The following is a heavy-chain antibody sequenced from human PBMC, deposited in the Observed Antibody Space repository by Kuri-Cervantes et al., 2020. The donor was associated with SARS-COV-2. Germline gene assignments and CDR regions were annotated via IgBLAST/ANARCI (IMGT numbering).Heavy chain of an antibody. CDR3: ARGRRSSSWYGYYYYGMDV. V-gene: IGHV4-34*01. CDR2: INHSGST. J-gene: IGHJ6*02. D-gene: IGHD6-13*01. CDR1: GGSFSGYY. Sequence: SETLSLTCAVYGGSFSGYYWSWIRQPPGKGLEWIGEINHSGSTNCNPSLKSRVTISVDTSKNQFSLKLSSVTAADTAVYYCARGRRSSSWYGYYYYGMDVWGQGTTVTVSS.